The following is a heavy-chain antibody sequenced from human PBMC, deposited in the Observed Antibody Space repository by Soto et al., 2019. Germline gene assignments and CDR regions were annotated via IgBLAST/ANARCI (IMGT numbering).Heavy chain of an antibody. J-gene: IGHJ6*02. V-gene: IGHV3-23*01. Sequence: GGSLRLSCAASGFTFSGYAMSWVRQAPGKGLEWVSAISGSGGSTYYADSVKGRFTISRDNSKNTLYLQMNSLRAEDTAVYYCAKDLVGGNSYYGMDVWGQGTTVTVSS. CDR1: GFTFSGYA. CDR2: ISGSGGST. CDR3: AKDLVGGNSYYGMDV. D-gene: IGHD2-15*01.